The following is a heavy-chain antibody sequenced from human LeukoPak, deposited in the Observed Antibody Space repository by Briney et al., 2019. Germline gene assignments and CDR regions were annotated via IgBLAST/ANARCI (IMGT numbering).Heavy chain of an antibody. CDR1: GFTFEDFT. Sequence: GGSLRLSCAASGFTFEDFTMHWVRHAPGKALEWVSLITWDGQNIEYQDSVKGRFTVSRDNAKNSLYLQMDSLRAEDTAVYYCASEIVPRWSSPNFDYWGQGTLVTVSS. CDR2: ITWDGQNI. V-gene: IGHV3-43*01. CDR3: ASEIVPRWSSPNFDY. J-gene: IGHJ4*02. D-gene: IGHD2-15*01.